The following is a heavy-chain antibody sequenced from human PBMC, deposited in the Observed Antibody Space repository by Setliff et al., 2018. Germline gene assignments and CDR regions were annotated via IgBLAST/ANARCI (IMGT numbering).Heavy chain of an antibody. J-gene: IGHJ4*02. D-gene: IGHD3-22*01. Sequence: GGSLRLSCTDSGFAFSDFSGNWVRQAPGKGLEWVAVISYDGSNKYYADSVKGRFTISRDNSKNTRDLQMNSLRAEDTAVYYCARGGTPYDGCGYFFTPPDNWGQGTLVTVSS. CDR2: ISYDGSNK. CDR3: ARGGTPYDGCGYFFTPPDN. CDR1: GFAFSDFS. V-gene: IGHV3-30-3*01.